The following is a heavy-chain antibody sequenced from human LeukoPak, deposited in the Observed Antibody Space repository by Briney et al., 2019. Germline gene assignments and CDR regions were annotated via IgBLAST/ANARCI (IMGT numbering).Heavy chain of an antibody. V-gene: IGHV1-24*01. D-gene: IGHD3-10*01. J-gene: IGHJ5*02. CDR3: ARDYSWFGELLVDP. CDR2: FDPEDGET. Sequence: ASVKVSCKVSGYTLTELSMHWVRQAPGKGLEWMGGFDPEDGETIYAQKFQGRVTMTEDTSTDTAYMELSSLRSENTAVYYCARDYSWFGELLVDPWGQGTLVTVSS. CDR1: GYTLTELS.